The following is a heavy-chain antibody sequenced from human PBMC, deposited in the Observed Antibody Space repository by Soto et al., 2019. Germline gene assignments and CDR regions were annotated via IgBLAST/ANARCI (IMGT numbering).Heavy chain of an antibody. CDR1: GDSVSSNGAC. J-gene: IGHJ6*02. Sequence: SQTLSLTCVVSGDSVSSNGACWNWIRQSPSRGLQWLGRIYYRSKWFHDYAASVESRMAINPDTSRNQFSLQMNTLKREDTAVYYCARDPRYYYGMDVWGQGTTVTVSS. V-gene: IGHV6-1*01. CDR3: ARDPRYYYGMDV. CDR2: IYYRSKWFH.